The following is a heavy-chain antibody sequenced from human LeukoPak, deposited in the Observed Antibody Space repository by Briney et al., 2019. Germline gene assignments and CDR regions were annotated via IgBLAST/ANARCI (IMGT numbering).Heavy chain of an antibody. CDR3: ARVSGGAFYYYYGMDV. J-gene: IGHJ6*02. CDR2: INPSGGST. CDR1: GYTFTSYY. V-gene: IGHV1-46*01. Sequence: ASVKVSCKASGYTFTSYYMHWVRQAPGQGLEWMGIINPSGGSTSYAQKFQGRVTMTRDTSTSTVYMELSSLRSEDTAVYYCARVSGGAFYYYYGMDVWGQGTTVTVSS.